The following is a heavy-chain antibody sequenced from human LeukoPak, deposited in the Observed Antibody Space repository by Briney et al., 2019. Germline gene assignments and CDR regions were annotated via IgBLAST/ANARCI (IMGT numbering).Heavy chain of an antibody. CDR2: IIPSFGTT. CDR3: ARGEWYSDRSYYYGMDV. Sequence: VASVKVSCKASGDIFSSNGINWVRQAPGQGLEWLGRIIPSFGTTDYAQKFQGRVKIIADESTSTAHMELSSLRFEDTAMYYCARGEWYSDRSYYYGMDVWGQGTTDTVSS. CDR1: GDIFSSNG. V-gene: IGHV1-69*13. D-gene: IGHD3-3*01. J-gene: IGHJ6*02.